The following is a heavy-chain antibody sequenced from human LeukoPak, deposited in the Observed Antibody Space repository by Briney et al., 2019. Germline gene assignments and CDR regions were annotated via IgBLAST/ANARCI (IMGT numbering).Heavy chain of an antibody. V-gene: IGHV4-30-4*08. CDR1: GGSISSGDYY. CDR2: IYYSGST. D-gene: IGHD3-16*01. CDR3: ARLRGYYFDY. Sequence: PSQTLSLTXTVSGGSISSGDYYWHWIRRPPGKGLEWIGYIYYSGSTYYNPSLKSRVTISVDTSKSQFSLKLSSVTAADTAVYYCARLRGYYFDYWGQGTLVTVSS. J-gene: IGHJ4*02.